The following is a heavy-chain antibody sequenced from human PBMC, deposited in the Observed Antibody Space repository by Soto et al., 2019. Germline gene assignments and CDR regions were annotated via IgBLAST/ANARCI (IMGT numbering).Heavy chain of an antibody. CDR3: ARQLAYCGGDCYTEPIDY. CDR2: INPNSGDT. CDR1: GYSFIGYY. V-gene: IGHV1-2*02. Sequence: ASVKVSCKTSGYSFIGYYIHWVRQAPGQGLEWMGWINPNSGDTNYAHNLQGRGTMTRDTYISTAYMDLNRLTFDDTAVYYCARQLAYCGGDCYTEPIDYWGQGTLVTVSS. J-gene: IGHJ4*02. D-gene: IGHD2-21*02.